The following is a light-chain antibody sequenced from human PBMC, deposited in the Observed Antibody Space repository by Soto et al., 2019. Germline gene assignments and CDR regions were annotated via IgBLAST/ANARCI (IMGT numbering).Light chain of an antibody. J-gene: IGLJ3*02. V-gene: IGLV3-9*01. CDR1: NIGSKN. CDR3: QVWDSSTARV. CDR2: RDS. Sequence: SYELTQPLSVSVALVQTARITCGGNNIGSKNVHWYQQKPGQAPVLVIYRDSNRPSGIPERFSGSNSGNTATLTISRAQAGDAADYYCQVWDSSTARVFGGGTKLTVL.